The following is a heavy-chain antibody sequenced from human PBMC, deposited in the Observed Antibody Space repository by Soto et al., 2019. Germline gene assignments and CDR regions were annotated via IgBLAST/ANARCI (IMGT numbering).Heavy chain of an antibody. Sequence: ASVKVSCKASGYTFTSYDINWVRQATGQGLEWMGWMNPNSGNTGYAQKFQGRVTMTRNTSISTAYMELSSLRSEDTAVYYCARGSPSPADTYSSLLHYYYYGMDVWGQGTTVTVSS. CDR1: GYTFTSYD. D-gene: IGHD6-6*01. CDR2: MNPNSGNT. CDR3: ARGSPSPADTYSSLLHYYYYGMDV. V-gene: IGHV1-8*01. J-gene: IGHJ6*02.